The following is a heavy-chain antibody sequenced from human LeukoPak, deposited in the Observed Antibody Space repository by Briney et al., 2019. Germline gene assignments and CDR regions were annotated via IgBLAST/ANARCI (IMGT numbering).Heavy chain of an antibody. D-gene: IGHD1-26*01. CDR2: INPDNGNT. CDR1: GYTFTRNA. CDR3: ARLSSGRLRYFEF. J-gene: IGHJ4*02. V-gene: IGHV1-3*01. Sequence: ASVKVSCKASGYTFTRNALHWMRQAPGQRPEWMGWINPDNGNTKYSQELQGRVTITRDTSASTAYMELSSLTSEDTAVYYCARLSSGRLRYFEFWGQGTLVTVSS.